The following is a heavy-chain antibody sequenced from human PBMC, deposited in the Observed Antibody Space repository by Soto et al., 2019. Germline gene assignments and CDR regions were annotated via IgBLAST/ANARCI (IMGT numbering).Heavy chain of an antibody. CDR1: GDTFKNCV. Sequence: QVQVVQSGGEVRRPGSSVKVSCKASGDTFKNCVISWVRQAPGQGLEWMGGIIPLFGTTDFAQRFQGRLTIATDESTTTAEMALSRLRSEDTATYYCAAALGFGKVAVVRGQGPTVIVSS. D-gene: IGHD2-15*01. CDR2: IIPLFGTT. V-gene: IGHV1-69*01. CDR3: AAALGFGKVAVV. J-gene: IGHJ6*02.